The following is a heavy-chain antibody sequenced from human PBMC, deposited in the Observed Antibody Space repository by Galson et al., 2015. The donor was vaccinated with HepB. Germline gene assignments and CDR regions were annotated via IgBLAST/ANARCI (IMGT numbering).Heavy chain of an antibody. V-gene: IGHV3-9*01. J-gene: IGHJ6*02. CDR2: IRWDGSSK. CDR3: AKDPAKYVFSGTDV. Sequence: SLRLSCAASGFTFDDYAMHWVRQAPGKGLEWVSGIRWDGSSKGYADSVKGRFTISRDNAKNSLYLQMHSLRAEDTALYYCAKDPAKYVFSGTDVCSQGTTVTVAS. D-gene: IGHD4/OR15-4a*01. CDR1: GFTFDDYA.